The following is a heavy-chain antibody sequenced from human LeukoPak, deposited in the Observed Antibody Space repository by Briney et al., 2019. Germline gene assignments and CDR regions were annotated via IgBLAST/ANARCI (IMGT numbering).Heavy chain of an antibody. J-gene: IGHJ6*02. V-gene: IGHV1-18*01. CDR3: ARLGRGYYYDYYGMDV. CDR1: GYTFTSYG. Sequence: ASVTVSCKASGYTFTSYGMSWVRQAPGQGLEWMGWISAYNGNTNYAQKLQGRVTMTTDTSTSTAYMELRSLRSDDTAVYYCARLGRGYYYDYYGMDVWGQGTTVTVSS. CDR2: ISAYNGNT.